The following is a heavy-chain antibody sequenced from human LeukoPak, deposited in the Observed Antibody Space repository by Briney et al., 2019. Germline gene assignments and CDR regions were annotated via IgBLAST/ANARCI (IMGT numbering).Heavy chain of an antibody. D-gene: IGHD5-12*01. J-gene: IGHJ4*02. CDR3: ARDHVAGGYSGYPDY. Sequence: GASVKVSCKASGYTFTGYYMHWVRQAPGQGLEWMGWINPNSGGTNYAQKFQGRVTMTRDTSISTAYMELSRLRSDDTAVYYCARDHVAGGYSGYPDYWGQGTLVTVSS. V-gene: IGHV1-2*02. CDR1: GYTFTGYY. CDR2: INPNSGGT.